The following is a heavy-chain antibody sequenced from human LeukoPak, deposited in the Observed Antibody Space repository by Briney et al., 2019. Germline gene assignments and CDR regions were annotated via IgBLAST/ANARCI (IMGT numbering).Heavy chain of an antibody. CDR1: GYTFTGYY. J-gene: IGHJ5*02. D-gene: IGHD3-22*01. CDR2: INPNSGGT. V-gene: IGHV1-2*06. Sequence: GASVKVSCKASGYTFTGYYMHWVRQAPGQGLEWMGRINPNSGGTNYAQKFQGRVTMTRDTSIRTAYMELSRLRSDDTAVYYCARGLGRITMIVVVPRFDPWGQGTLVTVSS. CDR3: ARGLGRITMIVVVPRFDP.